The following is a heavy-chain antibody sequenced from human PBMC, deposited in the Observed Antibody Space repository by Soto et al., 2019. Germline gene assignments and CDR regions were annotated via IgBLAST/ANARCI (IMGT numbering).Heavy chain of an antibody. D-gene: IGHD3-10*01. J-gene: IGHJ4*02. CDR3: ATTYYYGSGSYFVRSYNFDY. CDR1: GYTFTGYY. CDR2: MNPNSGNT. V-gene: IGHV1-8*02. Sequence: ASVKVSCKASGYTFTGYYMHWVRQATGQGLEWMGWMNPNSGNTGYAQKFQGRVTMTRNTSISTAYMELSSLRSEDTAVYYCATTYYYGSGSYFVRSYNFDYWGQGTLVTVSS.